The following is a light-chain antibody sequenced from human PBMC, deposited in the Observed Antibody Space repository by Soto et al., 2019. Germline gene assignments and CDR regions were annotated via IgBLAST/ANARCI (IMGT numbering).Light chain of an antibody. CDR1: QSISSSY. J-gene: IGKJ3*01. V-gene: IGKV3-20*01. Sequence: EIVLTQSPGTLSLSPGERATLSCRASQSISSSYLAWYQQRPGQAPRLLIFGASYRATGMPDRFSGSGSGTDFTITISRLETEVFAVYYCPEYSSSPPEFTFGRGTRVDSK. CDR2: GAS. CDR3: PEYSSSPPEFT.